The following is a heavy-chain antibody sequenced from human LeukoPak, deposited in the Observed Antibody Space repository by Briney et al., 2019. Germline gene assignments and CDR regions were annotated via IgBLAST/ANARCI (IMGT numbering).Heavy chain of an antibody. CDR2: IKSKTDGGTT. CDR1: GFTFSNAW. V-gene: IGHV3-15*01. Sequence: GGSLRLSCAASGFTFSNAWMSWVRQAPGKGLEWVGRIKSKTDGGTTDYAAPVKGRFTISRDDSKNTLYLQMNSLKTEDTAVYYCTTSYNVWGSYRYVAVDIWGQGTMVTVSS. J-gene: IGHJ3*02. CDR3: TTSYNVWGSYRYVAVDI. D-gene: IGHD3-16*02.